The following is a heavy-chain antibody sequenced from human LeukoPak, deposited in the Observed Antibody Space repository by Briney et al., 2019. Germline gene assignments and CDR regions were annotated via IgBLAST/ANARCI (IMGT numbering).Heavy chain of an antibody. CDR1: GGSISSSSYY. V-gene: IGHV4-39*07. Sequence: SETLSLTCSVSGGSISSSSYYWGWIRQPPGKGLEWIGTISYSGSTFYNPSLKSRVTISVDTSKNQFSLKLSSVTAADTAVYYCARESPRSGGSHWGQGTLVTVSS. J-gene: IGHJ4*02. CDR3: ARESPRSGGSH. CDR2: ISYSGST. D-gene: IGHD2-15*01.